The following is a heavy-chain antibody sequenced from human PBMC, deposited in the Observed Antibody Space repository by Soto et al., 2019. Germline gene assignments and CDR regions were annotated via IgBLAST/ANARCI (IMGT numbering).Heavy chain of an antibody. D-gene: IGHD6-6*01. Sequence: SETLSLTCAVSGDSISSYYCMWIRQPPGKGLESIGYLYYGRSANYNPSLKSRVTLSVDTSTNQCSLTLSSMTAADTAVYYCARSIADRTPDGFDYWGQGTLVTSPQ. V-gene: IGHV4-59*01. CDR3: ARSIADRTPDGFDY. J-gene: IGHJ4*02. CDR1: GDSISSYY. CDR2: LYYGRSA.